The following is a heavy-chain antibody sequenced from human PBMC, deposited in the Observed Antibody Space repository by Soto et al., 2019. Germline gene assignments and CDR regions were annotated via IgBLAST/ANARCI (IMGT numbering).Heavy chain of an antibody. CDR1: GLTFDSFG. J-gene: IGHJ4*02. D-gene: IGHD6-13*01. CDR2: ISGSGTST. Sequence: VGSLRLSCAASGLTFDSFGMTWVRQAPGKGLEWVSSISGSGTSTYYADSVKGRFTISRDNSKNTLYLQMNSLRAEDTALYYCAKYASSTWSLFDYWGQGTLVTVSS. V-gene: IGHV3-23*01. CDR3: AKYASSTWSLFDY.